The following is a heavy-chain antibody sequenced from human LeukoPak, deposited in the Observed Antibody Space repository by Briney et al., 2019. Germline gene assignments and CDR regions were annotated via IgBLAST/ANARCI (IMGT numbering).Heavy chain of an antibody. J-gene: IGHJ4*02. V-gene: IGHV3-43*02. D-gene: IGHD5-18*01. Sequence: GGSLRLSCAASGFTFDDYAMHWVRQAPGKGLEWVSLISGDGGSTYYADSVKGRFIISRDNSKNSLYLQMNSLRTEDTALYYCAKDILPTAMIDYWGQGTLVTVSS. CDR3: AKDILPTAMIDY. CDR1: GFTFDDYA. CDR2: ISGDGGST.